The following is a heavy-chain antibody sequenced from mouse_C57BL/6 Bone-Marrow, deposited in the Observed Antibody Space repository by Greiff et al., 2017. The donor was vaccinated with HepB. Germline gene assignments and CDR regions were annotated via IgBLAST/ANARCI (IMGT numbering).Heavy chain of an antibody. CDR2: IYPGDGDT. V-gene: IGHV1-80*01. J-gene: IGHJ3*01. CDR3: ARDYYGSTAWFAY. D-gene: IGHD1-1*01. Sequence: QVHVKQSGAELVKPGASVKISCKASGYAFSSYWMNWVKQRPGKGLEWIGQIYPGDGDTNYNGKFKGKATLTADKSSSTAYMQLSSLTSEDSAVYFCARDYYGSTAWFAYWGQGTLVTVSA. CDR1: GYAFSSYW.